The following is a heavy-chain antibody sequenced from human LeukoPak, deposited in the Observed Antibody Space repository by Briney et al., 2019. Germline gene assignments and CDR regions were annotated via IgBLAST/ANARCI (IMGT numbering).Heavy chain of an antibody. Sequence: WETLTLTCAVSGYSISSGYYWGWIRPPPGNRLEWIGSIYHSGSTYYNPSLKSRVTISVDTSKNQFSLKLNSVTAADTAVYYRARTVLYGSGSSDHWGQGTLVTVSS. CDR3: ARTVLYGSGSSDH. J-gene: IGHJ5*02. V-gene: IGHV4-38-2*01. CDR2: IYHSGST. CDR1: GYSISSGYY. D-gene: IGHD3-10*01.